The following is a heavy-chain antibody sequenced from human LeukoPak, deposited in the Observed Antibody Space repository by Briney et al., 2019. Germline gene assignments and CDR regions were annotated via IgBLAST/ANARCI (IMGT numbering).Heavy chain of an antibody. J-gene: IGHJ4*02. CDR1: GFTLSSYW. CDR3: AKGHGGSYQIDY. V-gene: IGHV3-74*01. Sequence: PGGSLRLSCAPSGFTLSSYWMHWVRQVPGKGLEWLSRINNDGVSTSYADSVKGRFTISRDNAKNTLYLQMNSLRAEDTAVYYCAKGHGGSYQIDYWGQGTLVTVSS. D-gene: IGHD1-26*01. CDR2: INNDGVST.